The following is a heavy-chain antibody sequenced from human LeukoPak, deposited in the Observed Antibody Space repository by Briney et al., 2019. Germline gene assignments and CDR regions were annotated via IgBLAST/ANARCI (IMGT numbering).Heavy chain of an antibody. Sequence: PGGSLRLSCAASGFTFSSYEMNWVRQAPGKGLAWVSYISSSGSTIYYADSVKGRFTISRDNAKNSLYLQMNSLRAEDTAVYYCAKGCQLRYFDWLFNGHDAFDIWGQGTMVTVSS. D-gene: IGHD3-9*01. CDR3: AKGCQLRYFDWLFNGHDAFDI. CDR1: GFTFSSYE. CDR2: ISSSGSTI. J-gene: IGHJ3*02. V-gene: IGHV3-48*03.